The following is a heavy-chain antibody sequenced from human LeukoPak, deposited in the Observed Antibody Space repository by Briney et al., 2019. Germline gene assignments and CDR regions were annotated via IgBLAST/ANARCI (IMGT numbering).Heavy chain of an antibody. J-gene: IGHJ4*02. CDR1: GGSVTDYY. Sequence: PSETLSLTCTVSGGSVTDYYWSWIRQSPGKGLEWIGYIYYTGTSYNPSLKSRVTISADTSKNQFSLKLISVTAADTAVYYCARFASVATSFDYWGQGTLVTVSS. CDR3: ARFASVATSFDY. CDR2: IYYTGT. D-gene: IGHD1-26*01. V-gene: IGHV4-59*02.